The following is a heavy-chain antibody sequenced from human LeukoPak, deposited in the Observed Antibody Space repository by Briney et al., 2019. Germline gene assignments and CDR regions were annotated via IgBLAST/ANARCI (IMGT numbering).Heavy chain of an antibody. V-gene: IGHV4-59*08. CDR2: IYYSGST. J-gene: IGHJ4*02. Sequence: SETLSLTCTISGGSISSYYWSWIRQPPGKGLEWIGYIYYSGSTHYNPSLKSRVTISVDTSKNEFSLKLSSVTAADTAVYYCARNNTLMMYPRGGEDKGFDYWGQGTLVTVSS. CDR3: ARNNTLMMYPRGGEDKGFDY. CDR1: GGSISSYY. D-gene: IGHD2-8*01.